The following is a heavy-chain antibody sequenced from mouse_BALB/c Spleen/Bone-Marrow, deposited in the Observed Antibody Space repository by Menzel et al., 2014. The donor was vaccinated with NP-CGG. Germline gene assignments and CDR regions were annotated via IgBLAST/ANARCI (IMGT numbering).Heavy chain of an antibody. Sequence: DVKLVESGGGLVQPGGSLKLSCATSGFTFSDYYMYWVRQTPEKRLEWVAYISNGGGSSYYPDIVKGRFTISRDNDKHNLYLQMSRLKSEDTAVYYCERHDYRYDAWFAYWGQGTLVTVSA. CDR1: GFTFSDYY. D-gene: IGHD2-14*01. CDR2: ISNGGGSS. CDR3: ERHDYRYDAWFAY. J-gene: IGHJ3*01. V-gene: IGHV5-12*02.